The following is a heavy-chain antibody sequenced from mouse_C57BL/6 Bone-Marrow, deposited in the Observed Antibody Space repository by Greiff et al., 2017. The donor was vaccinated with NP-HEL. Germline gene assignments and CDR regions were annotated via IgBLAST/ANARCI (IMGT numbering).Heavy chain of an antibody. D-gene: IGHD1-1*01. J-gene: IGHJ3*01. CDR1: GFTFSDYY. CDR3: ARRNYVGWFAY. CDR2: ISNGGGST. V-gene: IGHV5-12*01. Sequence: EVKVVESGGGLVQPGGSLKLSCAASGFTFSDYYMYWVRQTPEKRLEWVAYISNGGGSTYYPDTVKGRFTISRDNAKNTLYLQMSRLTSEDTAMYYCARRNYVGWFAYWGQGTLVTVSA.